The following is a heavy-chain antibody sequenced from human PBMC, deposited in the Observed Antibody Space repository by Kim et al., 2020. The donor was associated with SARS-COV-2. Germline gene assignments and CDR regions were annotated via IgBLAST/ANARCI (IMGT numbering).Heavy chain of an antibody. V-gene: IGHV1-3*01. J-gene: IGHJ4*02. CDR2: INAGNGNT. D-gene: IGHD6-13*01. CDR3: AREDMSSWYDY. CDR1: GYTFTSYI. Sequence: ASVKVSCKASGYTFTSYIMHWVRQAPGQRLQWMGWINAGNGNTKYSQKFQDRVTITGDTSASTAYMELSSLRSEDTAVYYCAREDMSSWYDYWGQGTLVTVSS.